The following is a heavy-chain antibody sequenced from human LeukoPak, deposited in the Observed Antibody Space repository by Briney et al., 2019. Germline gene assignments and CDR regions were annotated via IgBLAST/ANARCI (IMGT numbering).Heavy chain of an antibody. CDR1: GYTFGSYG. CDR2: LNSGNGNR. V-gene: IGHV1-8*02. J-gene: IGHJ4*02. D-gene: IGHD2/OR15-2a*01. Sequence: ASVKFTCKASGYTFGSYGLNWLRQATGRGREGMGWLNSGNGNRGYAKRRYGRVRMTRDTSTYTNKMEVSGMRSEEKAIYNCAILSETAAYYYTGGYYFLGYWGQGTLVTV. CDR3: AILSETAAYYYTGGYYFLGY.